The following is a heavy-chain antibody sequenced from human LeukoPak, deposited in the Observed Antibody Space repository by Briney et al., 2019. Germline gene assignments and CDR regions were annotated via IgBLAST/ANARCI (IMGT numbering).Heavy chain of an antibody. V-gene: IGHV3-23*01. CDR3: ATEWLGTS. CDR1: GFTFSSYA. CDR2: ITGSGGTT. Sequence: PGGSLRLSCASSGFTFSSYAVTWVRQAPGKGLEWVSAITGSGGTTYYADSVKGRFTISRDNSKNTLYLQMSSLRAEDTAVYYCATEWLGTSWGQGTLVTVSS. J-gene: IGHJ4*02. D-gene: IGHD3-22*01.